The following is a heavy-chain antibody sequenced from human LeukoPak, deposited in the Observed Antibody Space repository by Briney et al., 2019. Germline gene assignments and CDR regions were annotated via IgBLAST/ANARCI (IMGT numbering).Heavy chain of an antibody. CDR1: GYTFTVYY. CDR3: ARDKIAAAGNILNLYYYYYYMDV. CDR2: INPNSGGT. D-gene: IGHD6-13*01. J-gene: IGHJ6*03. V-gene: IGHV1-2*02. Sequence: ASVKVSCKASGYTFTVYYMHWVRQAPGQGLEWMGWINPNSGGTNYAQKFQGRVTMTRDTSISTAYMELSRLRAEDTALYYCARDKIAAAGNILNLYYYYYYMDVWGKGTTVTVSS.